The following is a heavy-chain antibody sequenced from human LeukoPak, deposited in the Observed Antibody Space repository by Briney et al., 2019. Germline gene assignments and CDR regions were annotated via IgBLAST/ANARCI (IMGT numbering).Heavy chain of an antibody. J-gene: IGHJ4*02. CDR3: AREGDDYGDYGLSN. CDR1: GFTFSSYW. Sequence: GGSLRLSCAASGFTFSSYWMHWVRQAPGKGLVWVSRINSDGSSTSYADSVKGRFTISRDNAKNTLYLQMNSLRAEDTAVYYCAREGDDYGDYGLSNWGQGTLVTVSS. D-gene: IGHD4-17*01. CDR2: INSDGSST. V-gene: IGHV3-74*01.